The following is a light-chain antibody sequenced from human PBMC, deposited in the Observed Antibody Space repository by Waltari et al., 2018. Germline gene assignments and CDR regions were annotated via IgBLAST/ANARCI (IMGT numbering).Light chain of an antibody. CDR2: DKN. V-gene: IGLV3-19*01. J-gene: IGLJ2*01. CDR1: SPTSYY. CDR3: HSRDASGVGGS. Sequence: SSELTQDPAVSVAMGQTVRITFQGDSPTSYYESWYQPRPGQAPILDMFDKNNRPSGVPDRFSGSSSDNTASLTITGAQAEDEASYYCHSRDASGVGGSFGGGTKLTVL.